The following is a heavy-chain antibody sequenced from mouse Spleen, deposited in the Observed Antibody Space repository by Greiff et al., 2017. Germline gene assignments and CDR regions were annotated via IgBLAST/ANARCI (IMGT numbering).Heavy chain of an antibody. CDR3: ARSMVTMYFDY. V-gene: IGHV7-3*01. Sequence: EVQGVESGGGLVQPGGSLSLSCAASGFTFTDYYMSWVRQPPGKALEWLGFIRNKANGYTTEYSASVKGRFTISRDNSQSILYLQMNALRAEDSATYYCARSMVTMYFDYWGQGTTLTVSS. CDR2: IRNKANGYTT. CDR1: GFTFTDYY. D-gene: IGHD2-1*01. J-gene: IGHJ2*01.